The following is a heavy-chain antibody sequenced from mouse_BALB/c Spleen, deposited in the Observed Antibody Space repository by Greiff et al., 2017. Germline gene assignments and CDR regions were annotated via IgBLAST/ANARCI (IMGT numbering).Heavy chain of an antibody. V-gene: IGHV2-9*02. CDR2: IWAGGST. Sequence: VKLVESGPGLVAPSQSLSITCTVSGFSLTSYGVHWVRQPPGKGLEWLGVIWAGGSTNYNSALMSRLSISKDNSKSQVFLKMNSLQTDDTAMYYCASVNYYGYWGQGTLVTVSA. CDR1: GFSLTSYG. CDR3: ASVNYYGY. J-gene: IGHJ3*01. D-gene: IGHD1-2*01.